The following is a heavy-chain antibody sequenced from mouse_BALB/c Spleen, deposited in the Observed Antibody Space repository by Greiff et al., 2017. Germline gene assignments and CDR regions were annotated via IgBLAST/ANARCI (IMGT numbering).Heavy chain of an antibody. J-gene: IGHJ3*01. CDR2: IYPGNSDT. CDR1: GYTFTSYW. D-gene: IGHD1-1*01. V-gene: IGHV1-5*01. Sequence: EVQLQQSGTVLARPGASVKMSCKAPGYTFTSYWMHWVKQRPGQGLEWIGAIYPGNSDTSYNQKFKGKAKLTAVTSTSTAYMELSSLTNEDSAVYYCSATVVALGGFAYWGQGTLVTVSA. CDR3: SATVVALGGFAY.